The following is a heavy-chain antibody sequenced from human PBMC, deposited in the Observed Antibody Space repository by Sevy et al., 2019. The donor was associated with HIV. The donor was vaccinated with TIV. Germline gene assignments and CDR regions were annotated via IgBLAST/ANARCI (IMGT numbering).Heavy chain of an antibody. J-gene: IGHJ4*02. CDR1: GYTFTDYY. CDR2: IDPNGGGT. Sequence: ASVKVSCRASGYTFTDYYIHWLRQAPGQGPEWMGWIDPNGGGTYHAQGFQGRLTITRDTSISTVYMDLSRLTSDDTAVYFCARGPSHGGFDFWGQGTRVTVSS. D-gene: IGHD3-16*01. V-gene: IGHV1-2*02. CDR3: ARGPSHGGFDF.